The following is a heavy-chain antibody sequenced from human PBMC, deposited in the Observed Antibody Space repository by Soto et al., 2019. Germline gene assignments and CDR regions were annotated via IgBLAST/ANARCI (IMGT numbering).Heavy chain of an antibody. CDR3: ARIPVDTSMIYWLDP. D-gene: IGHD5-18*01. J-gene: IGHJ5*02. CDR2: IYYSGNT. V-gene: IGHV4-61*01. CDR1: GGSISSGCYY. Sequence: PSGTLSLSSTASGGSISSGCYYWSWIRQPPGKGLEWIGYIYYSGNTNYNPSLKSRVIISVDTSKNLFSLKLTSVTAADTAVYYCARIPVDTSMIYWLDPWGQGTLVTVSS.